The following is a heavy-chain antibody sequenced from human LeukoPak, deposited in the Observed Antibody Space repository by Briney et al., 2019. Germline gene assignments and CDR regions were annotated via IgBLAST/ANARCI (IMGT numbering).Heavy chain of an antibody. Sequence: PGGSLRLSCAASGFTFSSYAMSWVRQAPGKGLEWVSAISGSGGSTYYADSVKGRFIISRDNSKNTLYLQMNSLRAEDTAVYYRAKTVGAISPGWFDPWGQGTLVTVSS. D-gene: IGHD1-26*01. CDR2: ISGSGGST. CDR3: AKTVGAISPGWFDP. CDR1: GFTFSSYA. J-gene: IGHJ5*02. V-gene: IGHV3-23*01.